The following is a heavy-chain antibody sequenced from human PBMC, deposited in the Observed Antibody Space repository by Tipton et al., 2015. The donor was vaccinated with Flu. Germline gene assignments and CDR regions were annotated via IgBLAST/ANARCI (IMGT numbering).Heavy chain of an antibody. CDR2: IYTSGST. V-gene: IGHV4-61*02. CDR1: GGSISSGSYY. CDR3: AREGFDSSGYRACDAFDI. Sequence: TLSLTCTVSGGSISSGSYYWSWIRQPAGKGLEWIGRIYTSGSTNYNPSLKSRVTISVDTSKNQFSLKLSSVTAADTAVYYCAREGFDSSGYRACDAFDIWGQGTMVTISS. D-gene: IGHD3-22*01. J-gene: IGHJ3*02.